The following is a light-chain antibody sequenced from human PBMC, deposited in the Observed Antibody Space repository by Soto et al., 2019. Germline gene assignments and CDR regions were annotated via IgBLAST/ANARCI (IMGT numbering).Light chain of an antibody. J-gene: IGLJ1*01. CDR2: DNN. V-gene: IGLV1-51*01. CDR3: GAWESSLKPYV. CDR1: SFNIGNNY. Sequence: QSVLTQPPSVSAAPGQKVIISCSGSSFNIGNNYVSWYQQLPGTAPKLLIYDNNKRPSGIPDRFSGSKSGTSATLAITGLXTADEADYYCGAWESSLKPYVFGTGTKVTVL.